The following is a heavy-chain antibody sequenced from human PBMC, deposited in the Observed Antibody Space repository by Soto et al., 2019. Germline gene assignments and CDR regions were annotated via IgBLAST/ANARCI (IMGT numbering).Heavy chain of an antibody. CDR2: ISSIGST. J-gene: IGHJ6*01. CDR3: ARGLVIRPYYYHGMDV. Sequence: PSETLSLTCTVSGGSISSGDYFWSWIRQSPGKGLEWIGYISSIGSTYYNPSLKSRVSVSRDTSKNQFSLKLSSVTTTDTAVYYCARGLVIRPYYYHGMDVWGQGTTVTFS. CDR1: GGSISSGDYF. V-gene: IGHV4-30-4*01. D-gene: IGHD3-9*01.